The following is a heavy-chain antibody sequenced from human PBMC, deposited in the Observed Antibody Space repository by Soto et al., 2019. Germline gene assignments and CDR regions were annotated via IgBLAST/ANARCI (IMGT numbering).Heavy chain of an antibody. Sequence: QVQLQESGPGLAKPSQTLSLTCTVSGGSISSGGYYWSWIRQHPGKGLEWIGYIYYSGSTYYNPSLKSRVTISVDTSKNQFSLRLSSVTAADTAVYYCASSPMDDSSGYYLMGWFDPWGQGTLVTVSS. J-gene: IGHJ5*02. CDR1: GGSISSGGYY. D-gene: IGHD3-22*01. V-gene: IGHV4-31*03. CDR2: IYYSGST. CDR3: ASSPMDDSSGYYLMGWFDP.